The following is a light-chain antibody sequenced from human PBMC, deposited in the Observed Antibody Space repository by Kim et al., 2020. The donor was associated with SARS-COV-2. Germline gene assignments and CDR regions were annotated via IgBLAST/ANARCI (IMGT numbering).Light chain of an antibody. J-gene: IGKJ4*01. CDR1: QGVSSY. V-gene: IGKV3-11*01. Sequence: LSPGERATLSCRDSQGVSSYLAWDQQKPGQAPRLLTYDASNRATGIPARLSGSGSGTDFTSNISGLEPEEFAVYYCQQRSNWPLTFGGGTKVDIK. CDR3: QQRSNWPLT. CDR2: DAS.